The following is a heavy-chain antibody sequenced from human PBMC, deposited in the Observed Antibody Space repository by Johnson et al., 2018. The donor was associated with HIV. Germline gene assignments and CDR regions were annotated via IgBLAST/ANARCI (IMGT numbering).Heavy chain of an antibody. D-gene: IGHD1-1*01. CDR2: IKSKTDGGTT. CDR1: GFTFSNAW. Sequence: MQLVESGGGLVKPGGSLRLSCAASGFTFSNAWMSWVRQAPGKGLEWVGRIKSKTDGGTTDYAAPVKGRFTISRDDSKNTLYLQMNSLKTEDTAVYYCATVWRNEGRHSFDTWGQGTVVTVSS. CDR3: ATVWRNEGRHSFDT. V-gene: IGHV3-15*01. J-gene: IGHJ3*02.